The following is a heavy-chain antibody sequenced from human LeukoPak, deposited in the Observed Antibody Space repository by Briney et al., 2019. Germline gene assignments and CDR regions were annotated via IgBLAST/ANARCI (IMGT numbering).Heavy chain of an antibody. V-gene: IGHV3-48*04. D-gene: IGHD1-26*01. CDR1: GFTFSSYS. CDR2: ISSSSSTI. CDR3: ARDRGGSYSAIDY. Sequence: VGSLRLSCAASGFTFSSYSMNWVRQAPGKGLEWVSFISSSSSTIYYADSVKGRFTISRDNAKNSLYLQMNSLRAEDTAVYYCARDRGGSYSAIDYWGQGTLVTVSS. J-gene: IGHJ4*02.